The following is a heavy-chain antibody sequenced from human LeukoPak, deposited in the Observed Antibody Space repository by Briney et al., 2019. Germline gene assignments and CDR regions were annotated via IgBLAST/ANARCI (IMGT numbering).Heavy chain of an antibody. CDR1: GLTFGNYW. CDR3: VRDLGGRYGY. D-gene: IGHD1-26*01. J-gene: IGHJ4*02. Sequence: GGSLRLSCAASGLTFGNYWMHWVRQVPGKGLVWVSRIDADGSITNYADSARSRFTISRDNARNNLYLQMNSLRAEDTAVYYCVRDLGGRYGYWGQGTLVTVSS. CDR2: IDADGSIT. V-gene: IGHV3-74*01.